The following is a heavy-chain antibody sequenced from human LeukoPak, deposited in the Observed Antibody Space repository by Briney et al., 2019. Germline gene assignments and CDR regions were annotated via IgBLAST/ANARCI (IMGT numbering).Heavy chain of an antibody. D-gene: IGHD2-2*01. CDR1: GYTFTGYY. J-gene: IGHJ6*02. V-gene: IGHV1-2*02. CDR2: INPNSGGT. CDR3: ARDRGIVVVPAAMPYYYGMDV. Sequence: ASVKVSCKASGYTFTGYYMHWVRQAPGQGLEWMGWINPNSGGTNYAQKFQGRVTMTRDTSISTAYMELSRLRSDDTAVYYCARDRGIVVVPAAMPYYYGMDVWGQGTTVTVSS.